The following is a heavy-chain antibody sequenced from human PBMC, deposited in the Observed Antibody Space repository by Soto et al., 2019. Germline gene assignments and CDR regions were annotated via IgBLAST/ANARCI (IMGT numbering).Heavy chain of an antibody. Sequence: GGSLRLSCAASGFTFSSYAMNWVRQAPGKGLEWVSTNSGSGGSTYYADSVKGRFTISRDNSKNTLYLQMSSLRAEDTAVYYCAKDLRARRDFWSGPLVGYYFDYWGQGTLVTVSS. CDR1: GFTFSSYA. CDR3: AKDLRARRDFWSGPLVGYYFDY. D-gene: IGHD3-3*01. CDR2: NSGSGGST. J-gene: IGHJ4*02. V-gene: IGHV3-23*01.